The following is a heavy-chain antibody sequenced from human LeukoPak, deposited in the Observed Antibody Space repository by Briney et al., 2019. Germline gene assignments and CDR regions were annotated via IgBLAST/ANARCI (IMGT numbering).Heavy chain of an antibody. D-gene: IGHD6-19*01. Sequence: GGSLRLSCAASGFTFSKFWMLWVRQAPGKGLESVSRINTDGTVTTYADSVKGRFTVSRDNADNTMFLQMNSVRDEDTAVYYCATKQWLAPPPDSWGQGTPVTVSS. CDR1: GFTFSKFW. CDR3: ATKQWLAPPPDS. J-gene: IGHJ4*02. CDR2: INTDGTVT. V-gene: IGHV3-74*01.